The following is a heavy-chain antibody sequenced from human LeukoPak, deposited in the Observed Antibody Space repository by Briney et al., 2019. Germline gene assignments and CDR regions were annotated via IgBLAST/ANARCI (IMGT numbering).Heavy chain of an antibody. V-gene: IGHV3-9*01. Sequence: PGGSLRLSCAASGFTFGDFALHWVRQAPGKCLEWVSGISWNSGNIGYADSVKGRFTISRDNAKNSLYLQMNSLRAEDTALYYCATIARLGDYWGQGTLVIVSS. CDR2: ISWNSGNI. D-gene: IGHD2-21*01. J-gene: IGHJ4*02. CDR1: GFTFGDFA. CDR3: ATIARLGDY.